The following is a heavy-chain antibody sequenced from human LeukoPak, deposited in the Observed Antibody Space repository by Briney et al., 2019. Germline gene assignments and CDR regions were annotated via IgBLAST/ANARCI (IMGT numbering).Heavy chain of an antibody. D-gene: IGHD5-24*01. CDR3: ARKIRDGYTYFDH. Sequence: LQTLSLTCTVSRGSVSSVSYYWSWIRQPPGKGPEWIGYIYYSGRTNYNPSLKSRVTISVDTSKNQFSLTLMSVTAADTAVYYCARKIRDGYTYFDHWGQGALVTVSS. CDR1: RGSVSSVSYY. V-gene: IGHV4-61*01. J-gene: IGHJ4*02. CDR2: IYYSGRT.